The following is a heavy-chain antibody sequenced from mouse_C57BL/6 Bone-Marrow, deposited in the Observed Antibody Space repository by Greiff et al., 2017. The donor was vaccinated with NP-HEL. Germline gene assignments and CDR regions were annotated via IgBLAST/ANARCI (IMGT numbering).Heavy chain of an antibody. CDR2: SRNKANDYTT. CDR3: ARDAYDGYYVNWDEAY. Sequence: EVKLMESGGGLVQSGRSLRLSCATSGFTFSDFYMEWVRQAPGKGLEWIAASRNKANDYTTEYSASVKGRFIVSRDTSQSILYLQMNALRAEDTASYYCARDAYDGYYVNWDEAYWGQGTLVTVSA. J-gene: IGHJ3*01. D-gene: IGHD2-3*01. CDR1: GFTFSDFY. V-gene: IGHV7-1*01.